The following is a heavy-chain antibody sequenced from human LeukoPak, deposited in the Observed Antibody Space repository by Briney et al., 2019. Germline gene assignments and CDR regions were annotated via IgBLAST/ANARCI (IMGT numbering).Heavy chain of an antibody. J-gene: IGHJ4*01. V-gene: IGHV4-59*08. D-gene: IGHD6-19*01. CDR1: GDSINGYF. CDR3: ARHGNTGPVSGLPLDH. CDR2: IYYMGGT. Sequence: PSGTLSLTCTVSGDSINGYFWSWIRQPPGQGLEWVGYIYYMGGTSYNPSLGGRITVSLDTSRNQFFLRLTSVTPADTAMYYCARHGNTGPVSGLPLDHWGHGTLVSVSS.